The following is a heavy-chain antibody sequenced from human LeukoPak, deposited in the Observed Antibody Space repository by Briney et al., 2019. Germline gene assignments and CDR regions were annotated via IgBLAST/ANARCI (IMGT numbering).Heavy chain of an antibody. V-gene: IGHV3-33*01. D-gene: IGHD4-17*01. CDR1: GFTFRSFA. CDR3: ARASGDYGEYFDY. CDR2: IRYDGSNK. Sequence: PGGSLRLSCAASGFTFRSFALHCVRQAPGKGLEWVAAIRYDGSNKYYADSVKGRFTISRDNSKNTLFLQMNSLRAEDTAVYYCARASGDYGEYFDYWGQGTLVTVSS. J-gene: IGHJ4*02.